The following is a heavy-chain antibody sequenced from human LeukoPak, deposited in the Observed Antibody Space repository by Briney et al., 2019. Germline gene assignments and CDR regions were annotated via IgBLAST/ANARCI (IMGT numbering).Heavy chain of an antibody. D-gene: IGHD6-13*01. V-gene: IGHV4-31*03. Sequence: SQTLSLTCTVSGGSISSGGYYWSWIRQHPGKGLEWIGYIYYSGSTNYNPSLKSRVTISVDTSKNQFSLKLSSVTAADTAVYYCASHIAAAGTDYGMDVWGQGTTVTVSS. CDR2: IYYSGST. CDR3: ASHIAAAGTDYGMDV. J-gene: IGHJ6*02. CDR1: GGSISSGGYY.